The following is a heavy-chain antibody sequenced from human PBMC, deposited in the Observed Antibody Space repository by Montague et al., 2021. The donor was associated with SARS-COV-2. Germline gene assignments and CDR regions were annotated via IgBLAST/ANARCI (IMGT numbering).Heavy chain of an antibody. V-gene: IGHV4-61*02. CDR1: GGSISSGSYY. Sequence: TLSLTCSVSGGSISSGSYYWSWIRQPAGKGLEWIGRIYISGSTNYNPSLKSRVTMSVDTSKNQFSLKLSSVTAADTAVYYCARTVGVPAAMSRYDGMDVWGQGTSVTVSS. J-gene: IGHJ6*02. D-gene: IGHD2-2*01. CDR3: ARTVGVPAAMSRYDGMDV. CDR2: IYISGST.